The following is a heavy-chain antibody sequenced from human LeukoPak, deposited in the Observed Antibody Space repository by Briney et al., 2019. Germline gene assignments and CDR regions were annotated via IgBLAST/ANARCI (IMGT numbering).Heavy chain of an antibody. CDR3: ANNFDY. CDR2: IWHDGNNK. CDR1: GFTFSNYG. Sequence: PGRSLRLSRAASGFTFSNYGMHWVRQAPGKGLEWVAVIWHDGNNKYYADSVKGRFTISRDNSKNMLFLQMNSLGAEDTAVYYCANNFDYWGQGTLVTVSS. J-gene: IGHJ4*02. V-gene: IGHV3-33*06.